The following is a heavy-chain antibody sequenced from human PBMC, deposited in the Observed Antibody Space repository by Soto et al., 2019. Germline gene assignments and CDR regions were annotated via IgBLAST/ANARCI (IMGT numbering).Heavy chain of an antibody. J-gene: IGHJ4*02. CDR2: ISYDGSNK. Sequence: QVQLVESGGGVVQPGRSLRLSCAASGFTFSSYAMHWVRQAPGKGLEWVAVISYDGSNKYYADSVKGRFTISRDNSKNPLYLQMNSLRAGDTAVYYCARDPSPVTTRFDYWGQGPLVPASS. V-gene: IGHV3-30-3*01. CDR3: ARDPSPVTTRFDY. CDR1: GFTFSSYA. D-gene: IGHD4-17*01.